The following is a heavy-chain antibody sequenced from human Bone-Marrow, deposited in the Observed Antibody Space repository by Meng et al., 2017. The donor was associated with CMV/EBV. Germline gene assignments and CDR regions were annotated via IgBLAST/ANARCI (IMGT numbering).Heavy chain of an antibody. Sequence: ASAYTLTGDDIGWVGQAPGQGIGWMGWISAYKGNATYAQKLQGRVTMTTDTSTSTAYMKLKSLRSDDTTVYYCAGVTLADGAGFFDYWGQGTLVTVSS. CDR3: AGVTLADGAGFFDY. CDR1: AYTLTGDD. D-gene: IGHD6-19*01. CDR2: ISAYKGNA. V-gene: IGHV1-18*01. J-gene: IGHJ4*02.